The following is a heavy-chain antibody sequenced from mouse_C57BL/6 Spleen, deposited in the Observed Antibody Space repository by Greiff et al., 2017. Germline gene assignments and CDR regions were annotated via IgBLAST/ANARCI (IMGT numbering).Heavy chain of an antibody. CDR1: GYTFTDYN. J-gene: IGHJ4*01. V-gene: IGHV1-18*01. Sequence: DVQLQESGPELVKPGASVKIPCTASGYTFTDYNMDWVKQSHGKSLEWIGDINPNNGGTIYNQKFKGKATLTGDKSSSTAYMELRSLTSEDTAVYYYAIGERAYYAMDYWGQGTSVTVSS. CDR2: INPNNGGT. CDR3: AIGERAYYAMDY.